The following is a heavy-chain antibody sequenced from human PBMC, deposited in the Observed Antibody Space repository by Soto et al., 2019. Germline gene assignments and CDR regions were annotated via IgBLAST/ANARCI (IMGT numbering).Heavy chain of an antibody. CDR2: IYWDDDK. J-gene: IGHJ4*02. V-gene: IGHV2-5*02. D-gene: IGHD5-18*01. Sequence: QITLKESGPTLVKPTQTLTLTCTFSGFSLSTSGVGVGWIRQPPGKALEWLGIIYWDDDKRYSPSLKRRLTTTKDTSKNHLVLTMTNMDPVDTATYYCAHLPWKQLWPRAPVVYWGQGTPVTVSS. CDR3: AHLPWKQLWPRAPVVY. CDR1: GFSLSTSGVG.